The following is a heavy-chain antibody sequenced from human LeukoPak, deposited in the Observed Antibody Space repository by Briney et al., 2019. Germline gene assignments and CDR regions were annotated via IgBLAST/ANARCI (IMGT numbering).Heavy chain of an antibody. CDR1: GFTFDDYA. D-gene: IGHD1-26*01. V-gene: IGHV3-9*01. CDR2: ISWNSGSI. J-gene: IGHJ4*02. CDR3: AKDIYGGAIDY. Sequence: GGSLRLSCAASGFTFDDYAMHWVRQAPGKGLEWVSGISWNSGSIGYADSVKGRFTISRDNAKNSLCLQMNSLRAEDTALYYCAKDIYGGAIDYWGQGTLVTVSS.